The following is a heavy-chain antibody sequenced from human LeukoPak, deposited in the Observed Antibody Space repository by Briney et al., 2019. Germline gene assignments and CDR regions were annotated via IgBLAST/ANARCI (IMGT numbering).Heavy chain of an antibody. Sequence: GEPLRISCKGSGYRFTSSWISRVRQMPGKSLEWMGRIDASDSYTNYSPSFQAHVTISADKSISTAYLQWSSLKASDTARYYCASLAVAGMVDYWGQGALVTVSS. CDR2: IDASDSYT. CDR1: GYRFTSSW. V-gene: IGHV5-10-1*01. D-gene: IGHD6-19*01. CDR3: ASLAVAGMVDY. J-gene: IGHJ4*02.